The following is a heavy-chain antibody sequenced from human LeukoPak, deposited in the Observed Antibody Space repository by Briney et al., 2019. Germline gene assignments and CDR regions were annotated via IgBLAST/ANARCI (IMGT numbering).Heavy chain of an antibody. V-gene: IGHV4-59*11. Sequence: SETLSLTCTVSGGSISSHYWSWIRQPPGKGLEWIGYIYYSGSTNYNPSLKSRVTISVDTSKNQFSLKLSSVTAADTAVYYCAMGEFYDSSGYYLWGRGTLVTVSS. CDR2: IYYSGST. CDR1: GGSISSHY. D-gene: IGHD3-22*01. CDR3: AMGEFYDSSGYYL. J-gene: IGHJ5*02.